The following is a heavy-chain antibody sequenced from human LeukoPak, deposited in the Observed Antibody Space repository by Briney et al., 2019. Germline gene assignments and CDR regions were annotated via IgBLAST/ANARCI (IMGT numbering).Heavy chain of an antibody. V-gene: IGHV3-23*01. J-gene: IGHJ4*02. D-gene: IGHD4-11*01. CDR3: AKYFPRFDDYSRWANEYYFDY. CDR1: GFTFSSYA. Sequence: GGSLRLSCAASGFTFSSYAMSWVRQAPGKGLEWVSAISGSGGSTYYADSVKGRFTISRDNSKNTLYLQMNSLGAEDTAVYYCAKYFPRFDDYSRWANEYYFDYWGQGTPVTVSS. CDR2: ISGSGGST.